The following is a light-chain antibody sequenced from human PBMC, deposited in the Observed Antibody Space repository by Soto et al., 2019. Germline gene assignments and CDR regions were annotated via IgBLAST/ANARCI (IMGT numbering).Light chain of an antibody. CDR1: QSISSW. Sequence: DIQMTQSPSTLSASVGDRVTITCRASQSISSWLAWYQQKPGKAPKLLIYDASSLESGVPSRFSGGASGTDFLLTIRRLQPDDFASYYCQQDNSGITFGPGTKVDIK. V-gene: IGKV1-5*01. CDR3: QQDNSGIT. J-gene: IGKJ3*01. CDR2: DAS.